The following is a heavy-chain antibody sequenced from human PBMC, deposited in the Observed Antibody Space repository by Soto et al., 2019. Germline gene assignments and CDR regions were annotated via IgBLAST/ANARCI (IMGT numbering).Heavy chain of an antibody. CDR1: GYTFTSYC. V-gene: IGHV1-46*01. Sequence: ASVKVSCKASGYTFTSYCMHWVRQAPGQGLEWMGIINPSGGSTSYAQKFQGRVTMTRDTSTSTVYMELSSLRSEDTAVYYCARDRVTFGGVIANNWFDPWGQGTLVTVSS. D-gene: IGHD3-16*02. CDR3: ARDRVTFGGVIANNWFDP. CDR2: INPSGGST. J-gene: IGHJ5*02.